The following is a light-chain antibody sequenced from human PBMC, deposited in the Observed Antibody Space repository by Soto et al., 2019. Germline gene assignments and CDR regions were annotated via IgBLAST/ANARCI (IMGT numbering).Light chain of an antibody. J-gene: IGKJ3*01. CDR3: QQYGDSPFT. Sequence: EVVLTQSPGTLSLSPGESATLSCRASQIVTINSLAWYQQKPGQPPRLLIYAASTRASATPDRFSGSGSGTDFTLTISRLQPEDFALYYCQQYGDSPFTFGPGTRVDVK. CDR2: AAS. V-gene: IGKV3-20*01. CDR1: QIVTINS.